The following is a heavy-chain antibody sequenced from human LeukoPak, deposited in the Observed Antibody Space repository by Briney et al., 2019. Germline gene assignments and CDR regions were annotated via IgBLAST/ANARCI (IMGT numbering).Heavy chain of an antibody. V-gene: IGHV4-4*07. Sequence: PSGTLSLTCTVAGGSISSYYWSWIRQPAGKGLEWIGRIYTSGSTNYNPSLKSRVTMSVDTSKNQFSLKLSSVTAADTAVYYCARGLVGGIGTVASDICGQGTMVTVSS. CDR3: ARGLVGGIGTVASDI. CDR2: IYTSGST. J-gene: IGHJ3*02. D-gene: IGHD4-17*01. CDR1: GGSISSYY.